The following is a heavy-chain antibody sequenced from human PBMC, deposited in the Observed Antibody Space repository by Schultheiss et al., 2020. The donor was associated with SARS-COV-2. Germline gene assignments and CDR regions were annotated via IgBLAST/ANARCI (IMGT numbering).Heavy chain of an antibody. CDR1: AGSFSDYY. Sequence: SETLSLTCAVSAGSFSDYYWGWIRQPPGKGLEWIGSIYHSGSTNYNPSLESRVTISVDKSKNQFSLKLSSVTAVDTAVYYCARSSGGSSSSPNYYYGMDVWGQGTTVTVSS. D-gene: IGHD6-6*01. CDR3: ARSSGGSSSSPNYYYGMDV. J-gene: IGHJ6*02. V-gene: IGHV4-34*01. CDR2: IYHSGST.